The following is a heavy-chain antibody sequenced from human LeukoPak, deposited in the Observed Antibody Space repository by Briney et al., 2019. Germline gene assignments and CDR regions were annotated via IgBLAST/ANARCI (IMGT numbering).Heavy chain of an antibody. V-gene: IGHV1-2*02. CDR2: INPNSGGT. CDR3: ARDRGRSGSYPHFDP. Sequence: ASVTVSCKASGYTFTGYYMHWVRQAPGQGLEWMGWINPNSGGTNYAQKFQGRVTMTRDTSISTAYMGLSRLRPDDTAVYYFARDRGRSGSYPHFDPWAQGTLVTVSS. J-gene: IGHJ5*02. CDR1: GYTFTGYY. D-gene: IGHD3-10*01.